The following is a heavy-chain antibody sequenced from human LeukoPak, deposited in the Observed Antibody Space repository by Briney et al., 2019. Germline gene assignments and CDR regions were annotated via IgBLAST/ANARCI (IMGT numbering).Heavy chain of an antibody. CDR3: ARDASGNDLGYAFDI. V-gene: IGHV4-59*01. J-gene: IGHJ3*02. D-gene: IGHD5-12*01. CDR1: GGSIRNYY. Sequence: PSETLSLTCTVPGGSIRNYYWSWIRQPPGKGLEWIGDIYYSGSTSYNPSLKSRVSISVDTSKSQFSLKLYSVTAADTAVYYCARDASGNDLGYAFDIWGQGTVVTVSS. CDR2: IYYSGST.